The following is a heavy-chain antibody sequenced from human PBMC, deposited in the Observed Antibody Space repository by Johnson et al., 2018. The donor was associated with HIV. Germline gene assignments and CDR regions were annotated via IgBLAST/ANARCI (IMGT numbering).Heavy chain of an antibody. CDR3: ARAYSYGALDI. J-gene: IGHJ3*02. D-gene: IGHD1-26*01. Sequence: VQLVESGGGLVKPGGSLRLSCAASGFTFSNAWMSWVRQAPGKGLEWVSVIYSGGSIYYADSVKGRFSISRDTSKNTLYLQMKSLRAEDTALYYCARAYSYGALDIWGQGTMVTVSS. CDR1: GFTFSNAW. V-gene: IGHV3-66*01. CDR2: IYSGGSI.